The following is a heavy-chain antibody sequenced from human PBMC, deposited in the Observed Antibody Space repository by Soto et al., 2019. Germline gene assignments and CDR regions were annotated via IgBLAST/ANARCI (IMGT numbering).Heavy chain of an antibody. CDR2: ISAYNGNT. CDR1: GSTFPSYG. D-gene: IGHD1-26*01. V-gene: IGHV1-18*01. J-gene: IGHJ4*02. CDR3: ARDLIVGATTPYYFDY. Sequence: QVPLVQSGAAVKKPGASVQVSCKASGSTFPSYGISWVRQAPGPGLAWMGWISAYNGNTNYAQTLQGRVTMTTDTSTSTVYMELRSIRSYDTAVYYCARDLIVGATTPYYFDYLGQGTLVTVSS.